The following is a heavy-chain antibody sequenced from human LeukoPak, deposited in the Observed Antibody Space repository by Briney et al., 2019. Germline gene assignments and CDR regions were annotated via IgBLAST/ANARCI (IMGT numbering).Heavy chain of an antibody. Sequence: SETLSLTCTVSGGSLSSGTYYWPWLRQPAGRGMEWIGRIYTSGSPNYNPSIKSRVTRSVDTSNKQLSLKVSSVSAADTAVYYCARAYSSSWYWNWFDSWGQGTLVTVSS. CDR1: GGSLSSGTYY. D-gene: IGHD6-13*01. J-gene: IGHJ5*01. CDR3: ARAYSSSWYWNWFDS. CDR2: IYTSGSP. V-gene: IGHV4-61*02.